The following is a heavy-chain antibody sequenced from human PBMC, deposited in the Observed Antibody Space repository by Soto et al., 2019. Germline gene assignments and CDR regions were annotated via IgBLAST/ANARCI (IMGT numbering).Heavy chain of an antibody. CDR1: GYTSTGYD. D-gene: IGHD3-3*01. CDR2: MNPNSGNT. CDR3: ARRGGHYDFWSGYRGYYYYGMDV. J-gene: IGHJ6*02. V-gene: IGHV1-8*01. Sequence: ASVKVSCKASGYTSTGYDINWVRQATGQGLEWMGWMNPNSGNTGYAQKFQGRVTMTRNTSISTAYMELSSLRSEDTAVYYCARRGGHYDFWSGYRGYYYYGMDVWGQGTTVTVSS.